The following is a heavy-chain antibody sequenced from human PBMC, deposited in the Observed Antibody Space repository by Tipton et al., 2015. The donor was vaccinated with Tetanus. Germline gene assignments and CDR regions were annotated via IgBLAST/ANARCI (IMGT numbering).Heavy chain of an antibody. CDR3: ARGFGQWYSSFDY. Sequence: GLVKPSETLSLTCTVSGGSINNFYWTWIRQPPGKGLEWIGYVYSTGSTKYNPSLKSRVTISEDTSKNQFSLKLSSVTAADTAIYYCARGFGQWYSSFDYWGLGTLVTVSS. CDR1: GGSINNFY. J-gene: IGHJ4*02. CDR2: VYSTGST. V-gene: IGHV4-59*01. D-gene: IGHD2-15*01.